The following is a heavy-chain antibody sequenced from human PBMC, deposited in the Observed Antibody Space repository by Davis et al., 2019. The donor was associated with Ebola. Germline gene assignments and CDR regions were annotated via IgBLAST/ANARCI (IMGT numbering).Heavy chain of an antibody. D-gene: IGHD3-22*01. CDR3: ARDGYYDSSGYYYYYYYGMDV. J-gene: IGHJ6*02. V-gene: IGHV3-74*01. CDR1: GFTFSSYW. CDR2: INSDGSST. Sequence: PGGSLRLSCAASGFTFSSYWMHWVRQAPGKGLVWVSRINSDGSSTSYADSVKGRFTISRDNAKNTLYLQMNSLRAEDTAVYYCARDGYYDSSGYYYYYYYGMDVWGQGTTVTVSS.